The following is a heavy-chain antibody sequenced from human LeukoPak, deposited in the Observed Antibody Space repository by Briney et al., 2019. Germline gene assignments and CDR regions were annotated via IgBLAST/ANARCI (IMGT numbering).Heavy chain of an antibody. CDR1: GYTFTSYD. V-gene: IGHV1-8*01. Sequence: ASVKVSCKASGYTFTSYDINWVRQATGQGLEWMGXXXXXXXXXGYAQKFQGRVTMTRNTSISTAYMELSSLRSEDTAVYYCAREGYYYGSGSYYNGYYYYYMDVWGKGTTVTVSS. J-gene: IGHJ6*03. CDR2: XXXXXXXX. CDR3: AREGYYYGSGSYYNGYYYYYMDV. D-gene: IGHD3-10*01.